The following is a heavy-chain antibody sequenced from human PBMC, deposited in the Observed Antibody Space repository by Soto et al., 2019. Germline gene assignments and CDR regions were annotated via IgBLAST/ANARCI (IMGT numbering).Heavy chain of an antibody. CDR2: IYYSGST. V-gene: IGHV4-31*03. D-gene: IGHD5-12*01. J-gene: IGHJ4*02. Sequence: ASETLSLTCTVSGGSISSGGYYWSWIRQHPGKGLEWIGYIYYSGSTYYNPSLKSRVTISVDTSKNQFSLKLSSVTAADTAVYYCARLTSWPVYIDYWGQGTLVTVSS. CDR1: GGSISSGGYY. CDR3: ARLTSWPVYIDY.